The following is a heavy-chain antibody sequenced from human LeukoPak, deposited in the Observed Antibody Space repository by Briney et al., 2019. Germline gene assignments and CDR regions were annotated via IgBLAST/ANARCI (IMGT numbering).Heavy chain of an antibody. CDR1: GYTFTTYG. CDR3: ARGPNKSDGGNSGSAWFDP. CDR2: MNPNSGNT. D-gene: IGHD4-23*01. J-gene: IGHJ5*02. V-gene: IGHV1-8*01. Sequence: ASVTVSCKASGYTFTTYGINWVRQATGQGLEWMGWMNPNSGNTGYAQKFQGRVTMTRNTSISTAYMELRSLRSEDTAVYYCARGPNKSDGGNSGSAWFDPWGQGTLVTVSS.